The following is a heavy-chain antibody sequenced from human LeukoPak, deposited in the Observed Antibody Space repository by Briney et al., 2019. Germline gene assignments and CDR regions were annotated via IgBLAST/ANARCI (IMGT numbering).Heavy chain of an antibody. V-gene: IGHV3-23*01. CDR3: SKGANIGGDYGVFDH. CDR1: GFSFSSYG. Sequence: GGSLRLSCAASGFSFSSYGMHWVRQAPGKGLEWVSSTNGGGDCTYYADSVRGRFSISRDNSDNTLYLQMSSLRADDTAVYYCSKGANIGGDYGVFDHWGQGTLVTVSS. CDR2: TNGGGDCT. D-gene: IGHD4-17*01. J-gene: IGHJ4*02.